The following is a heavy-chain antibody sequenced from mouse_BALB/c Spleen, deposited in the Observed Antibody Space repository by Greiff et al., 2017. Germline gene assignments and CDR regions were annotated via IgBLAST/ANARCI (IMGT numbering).Heavy chain of an antibody. J-gene: IGHJ3*01. CDR1: GFTFSSYT. CDR3: TREGNHVFAY. D-gene: IGHD2-1*01. CDR2: ISSGGSYT. Sequence: EVKVEESGGGLVKPGGSLKLSCAASGFTFSSYTMSWVRQTPEKRLEWVATISSGGSYTYYPDSVKGRFTISRDNAKNTLYLQMSSLKSEDTAMYYCTREGNHVFAYWGQGTLVTVSA. V-gene: IGHV5-6-4*01.